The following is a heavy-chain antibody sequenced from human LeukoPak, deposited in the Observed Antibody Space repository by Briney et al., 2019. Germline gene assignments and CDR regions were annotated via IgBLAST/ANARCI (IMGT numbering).Heavy chain of an antibody. CDR3: ARTVRFLDMDV. CDR2: GRNKANSYST. CDR1: GSTFSDYY. J-gene: IGHJ6*03. Sequence: GGSLRLSCAASGSTFSDYYIDWARQAPGKGLEWIGRGRNKANSYSTDYAASVKGRFTISRDDSKNSLYLQMNSLKTEDTAVYYCARTVRFLDMDVWGKGTTVTVSS. D-gene: IGHD3-3*01. V-gene: IGHV3-72*01.